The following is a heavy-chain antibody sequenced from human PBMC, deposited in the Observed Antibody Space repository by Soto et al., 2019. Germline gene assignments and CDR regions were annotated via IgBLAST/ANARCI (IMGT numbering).Heavy chain of an antibody. V-gene: IGHV1-18*01. CDR3: AGELPHCNWFDP. D-gene: IGHD2-15*01. CDR1: GYTFTSYG. Sequence: QVQLVQSGAEEKKPGASVKGSCKASGYTFTSYGISWVRQAPGQGLEWMGWISAYNGNTNYAQKLQGRVTMTTDTATSTAYMELRGLRSDDTAVYYCAGELPHCNWFDPWGQGTLVTVSS. CDR2: ISAYNGNT. J-gene: IGHJ5*02.